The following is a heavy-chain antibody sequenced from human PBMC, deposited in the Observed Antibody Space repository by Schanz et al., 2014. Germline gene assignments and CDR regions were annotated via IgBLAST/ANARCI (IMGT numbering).Heavy chain of an antibody. D-gene: IGHD4-17*01. Sequence: EVQLVESGGGLVKPGGSLRLSCAASGFAFSAYSMNWVRQAPGKGLEWVSSISSSRSYIYFPDSVKGRFTISRDNAKNSLYLQMNSLRAEDTAVYYCARVRAYDYGAEAHGMDVWGHGTTVTFSS. CDR3: ARVRAYDYGAEAHGMDV. J-gene: IGHJ6*02. CDR1: GFAFSAYS. CDR2: ISSSRSYI. V-gene: IGHV3-21*01.